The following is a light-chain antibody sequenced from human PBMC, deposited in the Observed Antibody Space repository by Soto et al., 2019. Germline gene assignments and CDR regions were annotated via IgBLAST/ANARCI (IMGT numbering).Light chain of an antibody. J-gene: IGKJ5*01. CDR2: DAS. CDR1: QSVSSY. Sequence: EIVLTQSPATLSLSPGERATLSGRASQSVSSYLAWYQQKPGQAPRLLIYDASNRATGIPARFSGSGSGTDFTLTISSLEPEDFAVYYCQQRSNWITLGQGTRLEIK. CDR3: QQRSNWIT. V-gene: IGKV3-11*01.